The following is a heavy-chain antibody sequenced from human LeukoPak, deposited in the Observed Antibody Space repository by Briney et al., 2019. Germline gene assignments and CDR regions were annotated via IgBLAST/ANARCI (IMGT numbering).Heavy chain of an antibody. D-gene: IGHD3-22*01. CDR1: GGSISRSSYY. CDR2: IYYSGST. V-gene: IGHV4-39*01. J-gene: IGHJ5*01. CDR3: ASYYYDSSNYYEPFDS. Sequence: PSETLSLTCTVSGGSISRSSYYWGWIRQPPGKGLEWIGSIYYSGSTYYNPSLKNRVTISVDTSKNQFSLKLSSVTAAGTAVYYCASYYYDSSNYYEPFDSWGQGTLVTVSS.